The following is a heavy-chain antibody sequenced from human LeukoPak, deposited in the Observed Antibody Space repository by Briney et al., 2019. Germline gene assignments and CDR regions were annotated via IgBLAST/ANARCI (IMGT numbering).Heavy chain of an antibody. CDR1: GFTFSNAW. CDR2: IKSKTDGGTT. CDR3: TTVTRSGSFDY. D-gene: IGHD1-26*01. J-gene: IGHJ4*02. V-gene: IGHV3-15*01. Sequence: GGSLRLSCAASGFTFSNAWMRWVRQDPRDGREGVGRIKSKTDGGTTDYAAPVKGRFTISRDDSKNPLYLQMNSLKTEDTAVYYCTTVTRSGSFDYWGQGTLVIVSS.